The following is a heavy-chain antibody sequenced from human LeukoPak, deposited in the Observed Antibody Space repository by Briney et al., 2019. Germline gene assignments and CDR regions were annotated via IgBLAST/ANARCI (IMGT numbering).Heavy chain of an antibody. J-gene: IGHJ3*02. Sequence: ASVKVSCKASGYTFTSYGISWVRQAPGQGLEWMGWISAYNGNTNYAQKLQGRVTMTTDTSTSTAYMELRSLRSDDTAVYYCAREPPNSSGYYYGAFDIWGQGTTVTVSS. V-gene: IGHV1-18*01. D-gene: IGHD3-22*01. CDR2: ISAYNGNT. CDR1: GYTFTSYG. CDR3: AREPPNSSGYYYGAFDI.